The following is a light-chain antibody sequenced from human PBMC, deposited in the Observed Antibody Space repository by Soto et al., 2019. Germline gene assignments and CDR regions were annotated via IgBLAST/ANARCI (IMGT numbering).Light chain of an antibody. Sequence: DIQMTQSPSTLSASVGDRVTITCRASQSISSWLAWYQQKPGKALKLLIYKASSLESGVPSRFSGSGSGTEFTLTISSLQPDDFATYYCQQYNSYLYTFGQGTKVDIK. CDR2: KAS. CDR1: QSISSW. CDR3: QQYNSYLYT. V-gene: IGKV1-5*03. J-gene: IGKJ2*01.